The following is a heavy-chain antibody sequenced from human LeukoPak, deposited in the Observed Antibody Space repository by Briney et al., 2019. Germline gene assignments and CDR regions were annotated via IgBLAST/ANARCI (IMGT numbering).Heavy chain of an antibody. CDR1: GFRVSDYY. Sequence: TGGPLRLSCAVSGFRVSDYYMSWVRQAPGKGLEWVGLIRDSGEAFYADFVRGRFAISRDESENTLYLQMNSLRVEDTAVYFCARDRAALQDWVEFDPWGQGTPVIVSS. CDR3: ARDRAALQDWVEFDP. CDR2: IRDSGEA. V-gene: IGHV3-66*03. D-gene: IGHD3/OR15-3a*01. J-gene: IGHJ5*02.